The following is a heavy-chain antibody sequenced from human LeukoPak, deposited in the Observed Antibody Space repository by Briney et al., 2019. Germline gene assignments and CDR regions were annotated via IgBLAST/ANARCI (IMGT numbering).Heavy chain of an antibody. D-gene: IGHD3/OR15-3a*01. Sequence: SETLSLTCTVAGGSISSYYWSWIRQPPGKGLEWIGYIYYSGSTNYNPSLKSRVTISVDTSKNQFSLKLSSVTAADTAVYYCARSHSVWTSFDYWGQGTLVTVSS. CDR3: ARSHSVWTSFDY. V-gene: IGHV4-59*01. CDR2: IYYSGST. CDR1: GGSISSYY. J-gene: IGHJ4*02.